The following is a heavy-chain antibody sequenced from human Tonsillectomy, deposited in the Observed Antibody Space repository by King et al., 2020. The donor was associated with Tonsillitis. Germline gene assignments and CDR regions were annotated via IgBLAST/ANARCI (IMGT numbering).Heavy chain of an antibody. CDR3: ARGGVDYGSGSPCFDY. CDR1: GFTFSSYA. V-gene: IGHV3-30*01. D-gene: IGHD3-10*01. CDR2: ISDDGSNK. J-gene: IGHJ4*02. Sequence: VQLVESGGGVVQPGRSLRLSCAASGFTFSSYAMHWVRQAPGKGLEWVAVISDDGSNKYYADSVKGRFTTSRDNSKNTLYVQMNSLRAEDTAVYYCARGGVDYGSGSPCFDYWGQGTLVTVSS.